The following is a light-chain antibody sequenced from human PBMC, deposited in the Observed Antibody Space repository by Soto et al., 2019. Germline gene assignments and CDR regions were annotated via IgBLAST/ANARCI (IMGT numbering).Light chain of an antibody. J-gene: IGKJ2*01. Sequence: DIVMTQSPDPLAVSLGERATINCKSSQSVLYSSNNKNYLAWYQQRPGQPPKLLIYWASTRESGVPDRFSGSGSGTEFTLTITSLQADDVAVYYCQQYESTPPTFGLRTKLEIK. CDR3: QQYESTPPT. CDR2: WAS. V-gene: IGKV4-1*01. CDR1: QSVLYSSNNKNY.